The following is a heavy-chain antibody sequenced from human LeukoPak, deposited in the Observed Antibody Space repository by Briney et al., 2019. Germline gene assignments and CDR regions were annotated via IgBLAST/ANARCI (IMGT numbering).Heavy chain of an antibody. CDR2: IYYSGST. Sequence: PSETLSLTCTVSGGSISSSSYYWGWIRQPPGKGREWIGSIYYSGSTYYNPSLKSRVTISVDTSKNQFSLKLSSVTAADTAVYYCARLDMGYSSSSRAHPYDSSGYYYFDYWGQGTLVTVSS. D-gene: IGHD3-22*01. CDR3: ARLDMGYSSSSRAHPYDSSGYYYFDY. J-gene: IGHJ4*02. CDR1: GGSISSSSYY. V-gene: IGHV4-39*01.